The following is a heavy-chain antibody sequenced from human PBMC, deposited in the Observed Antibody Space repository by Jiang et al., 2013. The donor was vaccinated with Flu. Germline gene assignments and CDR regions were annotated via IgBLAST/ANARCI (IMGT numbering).Heavy chain of an antibody. CDR1: GFTFRSFE. V-gene: IGHV3-48*03. J-gene: IGHJ4*02. Sequence: RLSCAASGFTFRSFEMNWVRQAPGKGLEWVSYISSGGDIIYYADSVKGRFTISRDNAKNSLFLQMNSLRAGEDTALYYCARAPSYWHESGGVFDQWGQGTLVIVSS. CDR3: ARAPSYWHESGGVFDQ. CDR2: ISSGGDII. D-gene: IGHD2-15*01.